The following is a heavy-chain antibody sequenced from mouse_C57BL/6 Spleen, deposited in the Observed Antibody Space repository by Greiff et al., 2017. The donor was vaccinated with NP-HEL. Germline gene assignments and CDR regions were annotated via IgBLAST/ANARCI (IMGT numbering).Heavy chain of an antibody. J-gene: IGHJ4*01. D-gene: IGHD1-1*01. V-gene: IGHV1-82*01. CDR1: GYAFSSSW. CDR2: IYPGDGDT. CDR3: AKEGGSTVVNYAMDY. Sequence: QVQLQQSGPELVKPGASVKISCKASGYAFSSSWMNWVKQRPGKGLEWIGRIYPGDGDTNYNGKFKGKATLTADKSSSTAYMQLSSLTSEDSAVYFGAKEGGSTVVNYAMDYWGQGTSVTVSS.